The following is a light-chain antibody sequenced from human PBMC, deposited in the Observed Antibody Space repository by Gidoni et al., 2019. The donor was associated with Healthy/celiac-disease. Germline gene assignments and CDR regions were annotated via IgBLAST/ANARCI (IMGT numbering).Light chain of an antibody. CDR2: AAS. V-gene: IGKV1-6*01. Sequence: AIQMTQSPSSLSASVGDRVTITCRASQGIRTDLGWYQQKPGKAPKLLIYAASSLQSGVPSRFSGSGSGTDFTLTISSLQPEDFATYYCLQDYNYPLTFGGGTKVEIK. CDR3: LQDYNYPLT. CDR1: QGIRTD. J-gene: IGKJ4*01.